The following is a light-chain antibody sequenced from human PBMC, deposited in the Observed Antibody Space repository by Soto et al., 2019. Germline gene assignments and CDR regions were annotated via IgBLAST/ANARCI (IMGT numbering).Light chain of an antibody. Sequence: EIVLTQSPATLSLSPGQRATVFCRASQNVNNYLAWYQQKPGQAPRLLIYDASNRATGIPARFSGSGSGTDFTLNISSLEPEDFAVYYCQQRNNWPPISFGQGTRLEIK. CDR2: DAS. CDR3: QQRNNWPPIS. J-gene: IGKJ5*01. V-gene: IGKV3-11*01. CDR1: QNVNNY.